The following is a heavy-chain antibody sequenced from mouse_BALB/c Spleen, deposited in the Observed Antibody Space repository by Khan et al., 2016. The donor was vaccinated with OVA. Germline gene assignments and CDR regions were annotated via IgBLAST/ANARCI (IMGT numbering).Heavy chain of an antibody. CDR1: GFTFTDYY. CDR2: IRKKASGYTT. Sequence: EVELVESGGGLVQPGGSLRLSCATSGFTFTDYYMNWVRQPPGKALEWLGFIRKKASGYTTEYSPSVKGRFTISRDNSQSILYLQMNTLRAEDSATCYCARVDYGYGFAYWGQGTLVTVAA. D-gene: IGHD1-2*01. V-gene: IGHV7-3*02. J-gene: IGHJ3*01. CDR3: ARVDYGYGFAY.